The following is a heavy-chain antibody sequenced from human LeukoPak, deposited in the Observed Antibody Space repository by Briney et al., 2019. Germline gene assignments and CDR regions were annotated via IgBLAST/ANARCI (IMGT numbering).Heavy chain of an antibody. Sequence: PSETLSLTCAVYGGSFSGYYWGWVRQPPGKGLEWIGTIYYSGVTFYNPSLKSRLTISVDTSNNQFSLRLNSVTAADTAVYYCARLGLSTLTTGYFDFWGQGNLVTVSS. CDR1: GGSFSGYY. D-gene: IGHD4-17*01. J-gene: IGHJ4*02. CDR2: IYYSGVT. V-gene: IGHV4-34*01. CDR3: ARLGLSTLTTGYFDF.